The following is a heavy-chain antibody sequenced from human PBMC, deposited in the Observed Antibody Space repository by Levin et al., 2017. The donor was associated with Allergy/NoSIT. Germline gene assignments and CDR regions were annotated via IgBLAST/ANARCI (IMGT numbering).Heavy chain of an antibody. V-gene: IGHV3-69-1*01. J-gene: IGHJ5*01. CDR2: ITSTSDI. Sequence: GGSLRLSCAASGFTFSDYMINWVRQAPGKGLEWVSSITSTSDIYYADLLKGRFTISRDNAKNSVFLQMNSLRAEDTAVYYCARDNWFDSWGQGTVVTVSS. CDR1: GFTFSDYM. CDR3: ARDNWFDS.